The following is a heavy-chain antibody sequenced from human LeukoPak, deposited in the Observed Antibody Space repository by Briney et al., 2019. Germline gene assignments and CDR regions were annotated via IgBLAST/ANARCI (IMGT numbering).Heavy chain of an antibody. V-gene: IGHV1-69*06. J-gene: IGHJ3*02. CDR2: IIPIFGTA. Sequence: GASVKVSCKASGGTFSSYAISWVRQAPGQGLEWMGGIIPIFGTANYAQKFQGRVTITADKSTSTAYMELSSLRSEDTAVYYRAREGGPGVVVPAAKSEAFDIWGQGTMVTVSS. D-gene: IGHD2-2*01. CDR1: GGTFSSYA. CDR3: AREGGPGVVVPAAKSEAFDI.